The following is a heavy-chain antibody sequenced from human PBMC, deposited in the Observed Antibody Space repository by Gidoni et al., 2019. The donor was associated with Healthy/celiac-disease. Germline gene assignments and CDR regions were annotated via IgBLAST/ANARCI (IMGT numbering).Heavy chain of an antibody. J-gene: IGHJ6*02. CDR1: GFTFSSYA. V-gene: IGHV3-23*01. CDR3: AKMAEWLYYYYYYGMDV. CDR2: ISGSGGST. D-gene: IGHD3-3*01. Sequence: EVQLLESGGGLVQPGGSLRLSCAASGFTFSSYAMSWVRQAPGKGLEWVSAISGSGGSTYYADSVKGRFTISRDNSKNTLYLQMNSLRAEDTAVYYCAKMAEWLYYYYYYGMDVWGQGTTVTVSS.